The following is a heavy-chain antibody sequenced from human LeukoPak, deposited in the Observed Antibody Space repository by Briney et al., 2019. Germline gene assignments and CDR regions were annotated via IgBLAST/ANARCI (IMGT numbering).Heavy chain of an antibody. Sequence: PSETLSLTSAVYGGSFSGYYWSWIRHPPGKWLEWIGEINHSGSTNYNPSLKSGLPLPVAPSKNQFSLKLSSVTAAETAVYYCARGVTGGSSNWYKVVRAFDIWGQGTMVTVSS. J-gene: IGHJ3*02. CDR2: INHSGST. V-gene: IGHV4-34*01. D-gene: IGHD6-13*01. CDR3: ARGVTGGSSNWYKVVRAFDI. CDR1: GGSFSGYY.